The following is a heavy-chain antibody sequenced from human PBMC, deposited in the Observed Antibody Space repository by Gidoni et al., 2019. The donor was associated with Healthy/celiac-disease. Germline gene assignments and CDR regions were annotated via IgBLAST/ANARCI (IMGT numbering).Heavy chain of an antibody. J-gene: IGHJ3*02. CDR2: INPNSGGT. V-gene: IGHV1-2*02. CDR3: ARPINDYGEVNDI. D-gene: IGHD4-17*01. CDR1: GYPFTGYY. Sequence: QAQLVQSGAEVKKPGASVKVSCKASGYPFTGYYMHWVRQAPGQGLEWMGWINPNSGGTNDAQKFQGRVTMTRDTSISTAYMELSRLRSDDTAVYYCARPINDYGEVNDIWGQGTMVTVSS.